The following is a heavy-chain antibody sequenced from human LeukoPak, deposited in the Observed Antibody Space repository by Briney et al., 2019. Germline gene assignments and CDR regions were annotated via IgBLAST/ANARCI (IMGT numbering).Heavy chain of an antibody. CDR1: GYTFTSYD. V-gene: IGHV1-8*03. J-gene: IGHJ5*02. CDR3: ARDQYYDSKGWFDP. Sequence: VSVKVSCKASGYTFTSYDINWVRQATGQGPEWMGWMNPNSGNTGYAQKFQGRVTITRNTSISTAYMELSSLRSEDTAVYYCARDQYYDSKGWFDPWGQGTLVTVSS. D-gene: IGHD3-22*01. CDR2: MNPNSGNT.